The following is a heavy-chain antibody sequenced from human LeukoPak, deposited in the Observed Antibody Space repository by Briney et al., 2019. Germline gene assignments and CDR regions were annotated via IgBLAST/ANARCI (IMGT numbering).Heavy chain of an antibody. CDR3: ARAGGHDAFDI. J-gene: IGHJ3*02. Sequence: SGTLSLTCAVPGGSISSSSYYWGWIRQPPGKGLEWIGSIYYSGSTYYNPSLKSRVTISVDTSKNQFSLKLSSVTAADTAVYYCARAGGHDAFDIWGQGTMVTVSS. CDR1: GGSISSSSYY. D-gene: IGHD3-10*01. CDR2: IYYSGST. V-gene: IGHV4-39*07.